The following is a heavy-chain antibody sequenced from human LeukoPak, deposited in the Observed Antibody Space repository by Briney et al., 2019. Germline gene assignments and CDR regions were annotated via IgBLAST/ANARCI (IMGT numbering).Heavy chain of an antibody. V-gene: IGHV3-7*01. CDR2: INQDGTEK. D-gene: IGHD4-17*01. Sequence: PGGSLRLSCAASGFTFTTYWMTWVRQAPGKGLEWVANINQDGTEKYYVDSVKGRFTISRDNAKNSLDLQMNSLRVEDTAVYYCAPERSTVTTFLGYWGQGTLVTVSS. CDR3: APERSTVTTFLGY. J-gene: IGHJ4*02. CDR1: GFTFTTYW.